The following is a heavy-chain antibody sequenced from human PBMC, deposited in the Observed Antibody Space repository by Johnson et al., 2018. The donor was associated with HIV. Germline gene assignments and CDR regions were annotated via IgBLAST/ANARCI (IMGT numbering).Heavy chain of an antibody. D-gene: IGHD6-6*01. V-gene: IGHV3-74*02. CDR3: AKAVAARPQGNDGAFDI. Sequence: VLLVESGGGLIQPGGSLRLSCAASEFTFSKYAMSWVRQAPGKGLVWVSRINGDGSRTSYAASVKGRFTIARDNAKNTLFLQMNSLRAEDTAVYYCAKAVAARPQGNDGAFDIWGQGTMVTVSS. CDR2: INGDGSRT. CDR1: EFTFSKYA. J-gene: IGHJ3*02.